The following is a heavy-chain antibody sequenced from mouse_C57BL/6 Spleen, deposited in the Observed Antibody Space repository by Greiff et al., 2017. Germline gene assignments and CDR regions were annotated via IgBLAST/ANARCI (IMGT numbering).Heavy chain of an antibody. CDR1: GYTFTSYW. D-gene: IGHD2-1*01. V-gene: IGHV1-64*01. Sequence: QVQLQQPGAELVKPGASVKLSCKASGYTFTSYWMHWVKQRPGQGLEWIGMIHPNSGSTNYNEKFKSKATLTVDKSASTAYMQLSSLTSEDSAVYYCARNGNYYAMDYWGQGTSVTVSS. CDR3: ARNGNYYAMDY. CDR2: IHPNSGST. J-gene: IGHJ4*01.